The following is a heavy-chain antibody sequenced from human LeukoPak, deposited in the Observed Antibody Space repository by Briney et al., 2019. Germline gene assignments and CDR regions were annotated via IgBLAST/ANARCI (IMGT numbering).Heavy chain of an antibody. CDR1: GFTVSSNY. V-gene: IGHV3-53*01. CDR2: IYSGGST. Sequence: GGSLRLSCAASGFTVSSNYMSWVRQAPGKGLEWVSVIYSGGSTYYADSVKGRFTISRDNSKNTLYLQMNSLRAEDTAVYYCARGPRYYYGSGLGSYPNWFDPWGQGTLVTVSS. CDR3: ARGPRYYYGSGLGSYPNWFDP. D-gene: IGHD3-10*01. J-gene: IGHJ5*02.